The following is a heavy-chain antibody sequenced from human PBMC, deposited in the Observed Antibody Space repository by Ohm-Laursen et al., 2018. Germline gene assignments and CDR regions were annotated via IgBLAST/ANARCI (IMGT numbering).Heavy chain of an antibody. V-gene: IGHV3-7*01. CDR2: IKQDGSKT. CDR3: VRDRRGGSIELRA. CDR1: GFTFDDHY. D-gene: IGHD6-6*01. Sequence: SLRLSCAVSGFTFDDHYMDWVRQAPGKGLEWVANIKQDGSKTYYVDSVKGRFTISRDNAQNSLYLQMNSLRAEDTAMYYCVRDRRGGSIELRAGGQGALVTVSS. J-gene: IGHJ4*02.